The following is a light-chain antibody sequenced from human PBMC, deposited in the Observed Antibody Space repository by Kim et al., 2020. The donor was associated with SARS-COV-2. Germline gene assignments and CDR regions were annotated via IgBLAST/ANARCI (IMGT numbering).Light chain of an antibody. CDR3: QVWDSSSDHPV. CDR1: NIGSKS. J-gene: IGLJ3*02. Sequence: PGKPARITCGGNNIGSKSVHWYQQKPGQAPVLVIYYDSDRPSGIPERFSGSNSGNTATLTISRVEAGDEADYYCQVWDSSSDHPVFGGGTKLT. V-gene: IGLV3-21*04. CDR2: YDS.